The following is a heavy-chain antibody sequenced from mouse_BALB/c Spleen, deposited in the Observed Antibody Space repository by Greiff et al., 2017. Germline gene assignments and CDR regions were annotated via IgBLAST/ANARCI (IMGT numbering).Heavy chain of an antibody. CDR2: IDPANGNT. Sequence: VQLQQSGAELVKPGASVKLSCTASGFNIKDTYMHWVKQRPEQGLEWIGRIDPANGNTKYDPKFQGKATITADTSSNTAYLQLSSLTSEDTAVFYCAPYGNSYYFDYWGQGTTLTVSS. CDR3: APYGNSYYFDY. J-gene: IGHJ2*01. D-gene: IGHD2-1*01. V-gene: IGHV14-3*02. CDR1: GFNIKDTY.